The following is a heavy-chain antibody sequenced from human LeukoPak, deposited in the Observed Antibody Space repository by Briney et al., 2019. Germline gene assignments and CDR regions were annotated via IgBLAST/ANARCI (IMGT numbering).Heavy chain of an antibody. CDR1: GCTISTNNW. D-gene: IGHD6-19*01. Sequence: SENLSLTCAVSGCTISTNNWWHWVRQSPGKGLECIGEIYHNGNTNYNPSLKSRVTMSVDTSKNQFSLKVNYVTAADTATYYCAREVAAGSSRGFDYWGQGTLVTVSS. J-gene: IGHJ4*01. V-gene: IGHV4-4*02. CDR2: IYHNGNT. CDR3: AREVAAGSSRGFDY.